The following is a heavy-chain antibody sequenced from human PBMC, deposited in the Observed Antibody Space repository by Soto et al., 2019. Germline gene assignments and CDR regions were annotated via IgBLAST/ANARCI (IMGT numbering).Heavy chain of an antibody. D-gene: IGHD2-8*01. J-gene: IGHJ4*02. CDR1: GGSISSYY. CDR3: ARHLGYCTNGVCSYFDY. V-gene: IGHV4-59*08. Sequence: SETLSLTCTVSGGSISSYYWSWIRQPPGKGLEWIGYIYYSGSTNYNPSLKSRVTISVDTSKNQFSLKLSSVTAADTAVYYCARHLGYCTNGVCSYFDYWGQGTLVTVSS. CDR2: IYYSGST.